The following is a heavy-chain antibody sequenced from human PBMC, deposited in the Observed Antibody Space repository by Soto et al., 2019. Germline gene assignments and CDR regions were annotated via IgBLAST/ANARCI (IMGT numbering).Heavy chain of an antibody. D-gene: IGHD4-4*01. V-gene: IGHV3-30*18. Sequence: QVQLVESGGGVVQPGRSLRLSCAASGFTFSSYGMHWVRQAPGKGLEWVAVISYDGSNKYYADSVKGRFTISRDNSKNTLYLQMNSLRAEDTVVYYCAKDHPGTVAKPFHSMHVWGQGTTVTVSS. CDR1: GFTFSSYG. CDR3: AKDHPGTVAKPFHSMHV. CDR2: ISYDGSNK. J-gene: IGHJ6*02.